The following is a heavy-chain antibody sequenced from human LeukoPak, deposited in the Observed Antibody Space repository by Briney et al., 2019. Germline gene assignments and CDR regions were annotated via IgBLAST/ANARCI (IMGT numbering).Heavy chain of an antibody. J-gene: IGHJ4*02. CDR1: GFTFSSFG. CDR2: ISSVGNNE. V-gene: IGHV3-30*18. CDR3: AKLHYDTSAYPFDY. D-gene: IGHD3-22*01. Sequence: PGGSLRLSCEASGFTFSSFGMQWVRQIPGRGLERVATISSVGNNEYYDDSVEGRFTISRDNSKNTLYLQMNSLRGGDTAMYYCAKLHYDTSAYPFDYWGQGTLVIVSS.